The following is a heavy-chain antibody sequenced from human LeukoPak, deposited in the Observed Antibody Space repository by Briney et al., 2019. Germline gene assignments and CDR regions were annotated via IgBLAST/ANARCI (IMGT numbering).Heavy chain of an antibody. Sequence: SGTLSLTCAVSGVSISSGNWWSWVRQPPEKGLEWIGEIYHSGDTNYNPSLKSRDTISVDTSKNQFSLNLNSATAADTAVYYCVKVVAPGTLDYWGQGTLVTVSS. CDR2: IYHSGDT. CDR3: VKVVAPGTLDY. J-gene: IGHJ4*02. CDR1: GVSISSGNW. D-gene: IGHD6-13*01. V-gene: IGHV4-4*02.